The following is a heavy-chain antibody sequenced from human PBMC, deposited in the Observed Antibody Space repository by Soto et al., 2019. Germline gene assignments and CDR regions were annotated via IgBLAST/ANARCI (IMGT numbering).Heavy chain of an antibody. Sequence: EVQMLASVGCVVQPGGSLRLSCAVSGLTFSAFSMSWVRQAPGKGLEWVSIVSGNSFTIEYADSVKGRFTISRDNSKNILYLQMNNLRAEDTAVYNSATGLGNPSYFAYWGQGTQVTVSS. D-gene: IGHD3-16*01. CDR2: VSGNSFTI. J-gene: IGHJ4*02. CDR1: GLTFSAFS. CDR3: ATGLGNPSYFAY. V-gene: IGHV3-23*01.